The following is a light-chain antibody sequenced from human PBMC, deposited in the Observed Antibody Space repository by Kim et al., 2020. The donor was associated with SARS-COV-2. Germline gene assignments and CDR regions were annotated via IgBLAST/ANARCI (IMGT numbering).Light chain of an antibody. CDR2: YDR. V-gene: IGLV3-21*04. CDR3: HVWDGTSGQWV. J-gene: IGLJ3*02. CDR1: NIESKG. Sequence: PERAARISCKGNNIESKGVTWCKQKPGQAPVLVIYYDRDRPSGIPERFSGSNSGNTATLTISRVEAGDEADYYCHVWDGTSGQWVFGGGTKLTVL.